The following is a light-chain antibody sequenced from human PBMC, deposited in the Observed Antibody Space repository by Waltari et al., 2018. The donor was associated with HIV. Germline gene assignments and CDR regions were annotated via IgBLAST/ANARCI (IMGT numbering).Light chain of an antibody. CDR3: AAWDDSLSGWV. CDR2: RNN. V-gene: IGLV1-47*01. J-gene: IGLJ3*02. Sequence: QSVLTQPPSASGTPGQRVTIPCSGSSSNIGSNYVYWYQQLPGTAPKLRICRNNQRPSGVPDRFSGSKSGTSASRAISGLRSEDEADYYCAAWDDSLSGWVFGGGTKLTVL. CDR1: SSNIGSNY.